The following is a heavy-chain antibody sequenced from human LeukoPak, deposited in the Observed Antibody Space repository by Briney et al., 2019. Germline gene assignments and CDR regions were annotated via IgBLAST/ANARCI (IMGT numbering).Heavy chain of an antibody. Sequence: GGSLRLSCAASGFTVSSNYMSWVRQAPGKGLEWVSVIYSGGSTYYADSVKGRFTISRDNSKNTLYLQMNSLRAEDTAVYYCARDLGYSGYDSRVDVWGKGTTVTISS. CDR3: ARDLGYSGYDSRVDV. J-gene: IGHJ6*04. D-gene: IGHD5-12*01. V-gene: IGHV3-53*01. CDR2: IYSGGST. CDR1: GFTVSSNY.